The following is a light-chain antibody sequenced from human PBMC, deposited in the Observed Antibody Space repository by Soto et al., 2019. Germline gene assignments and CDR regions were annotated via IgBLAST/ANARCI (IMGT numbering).Light chain of an antibody. Sequence: QSVLTQSASVSGSPGQSITISCTGTSSDVGPYNLVSWYQQHPGKAPKLIIYEVTERPSGVSNRFSGSKSGNTASLTISGLQAEDEADYYCSSYTATRTYVFGTGTKVTVL. J-gene: IGLJ1*01. CDR1: SSDVGPYNL. V-gene: IGLV2-14*02. CDR3: SSYTATRTYV. CDR2: EVT.